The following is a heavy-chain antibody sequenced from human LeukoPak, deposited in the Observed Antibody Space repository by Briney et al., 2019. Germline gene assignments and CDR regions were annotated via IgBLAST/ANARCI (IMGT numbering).Heavy chain of an antibody. Sequence: ASVKVSCKASGYTFTSYAMNWVRQAPGQGLEWMGWINTNTGNPTYAQGFTGRFVFSLDTSVSTAYLQISSLKAEDTAVYYCARGYKWEPRPDDAFDIWGQGTMVTVSS. J-gene: IGHJ3*02. V-gene: IGHV7-4-1*02. CDR1: GYTFTSYA. D-gene: IGHD1-26*01. CDR3: ARGYKWEPRPDDAFDI. CDR2: INTNTGNP.